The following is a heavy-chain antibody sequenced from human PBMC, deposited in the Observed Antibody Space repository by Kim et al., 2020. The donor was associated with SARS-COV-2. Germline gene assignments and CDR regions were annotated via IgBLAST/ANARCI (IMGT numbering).Heavy chain of an antibody. D-gene: IGHD6-13*01. CDR2: ISAYNGNT. CDR1: GYTFTSYG. J-gene: IGHJ6*02. Sequence: ASVKVSCKASGYTFTSYGISWVRQAPGQGLEWMGWISAYNGNTNYAQKLQGRVTMTTDTSTSTAYMELRSLRSDDTAVYYCARVLYNRGAAAELTYYYYGMDVWGQGTTVTVSS. V-gene: IGHV1-18*01. CDR3: ARVLYNRGAAAELTYYYYGMDV.